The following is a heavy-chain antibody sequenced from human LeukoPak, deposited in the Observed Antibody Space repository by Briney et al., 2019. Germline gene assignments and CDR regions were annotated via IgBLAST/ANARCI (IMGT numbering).Heavy chain of an antibody. CDR1: GFTFSSYA. D-gene: IGHD5-24*01. J-gene: IGHJ4*02. CDR2: ISGSGGST. Sequence: PTGGSLRLSCAASGFTFSSYAMSWVRQAPGKGLEWVSAISGSGGSTYYADSVKGRFTISRDNSKDTLYPQMNSLRAEDTAVYYCAKRLQSPDYWGQGTLVTVSS. CDR3: AKRLQSPDY. V-gene: IGHV3-23*01.